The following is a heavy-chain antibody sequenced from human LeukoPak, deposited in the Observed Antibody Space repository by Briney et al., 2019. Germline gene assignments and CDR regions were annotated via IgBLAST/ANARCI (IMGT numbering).Heavy chain of an antibody. Sequence: GTSLRLSCAASGFSFTSYNFHWVRQAPGKGLKWLGFISYDGNIKYEDSVKGRFTISRDNAKNSLYLQMNSLRAEDTALYYCARDGLGFGYWDYYCYYMDVWGKGTTVTVSS. CDR1: GFSFTSYN. CDR2: ISYDGNIK. CDR3: ARDGLGFGYWDYYCYYMDV. J-gene: IGHJ6*03. V-gene: IGHV3-30*03. D-gene: IGHD3-16*01.